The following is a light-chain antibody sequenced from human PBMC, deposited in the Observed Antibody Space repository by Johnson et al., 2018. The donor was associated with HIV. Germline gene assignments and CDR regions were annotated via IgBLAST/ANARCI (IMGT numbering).Light chain of an antibody. CDR2: ENN. J-gene: IGLJ1*01. CDR1: SSNIGNNY. CDR3: GTWDSRRSAGAWV. V-gene: IGLV1-51*02. Sequence: QSMLTQPPSVSAAPGQKVTISCSGSSSNIGNNYVSWYQQLPGTAPKLLIYENNKRPSGIPDRFSGSKSGTSATLGITGLQTGAEADYFCGTWDSRRSAGAWVLGTGTKGTFL.